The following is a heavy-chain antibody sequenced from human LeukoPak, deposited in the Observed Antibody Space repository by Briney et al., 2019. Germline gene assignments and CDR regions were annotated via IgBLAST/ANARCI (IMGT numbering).Heavy chain of an antibody. CDR1: GFTVSSDY. CDR3: ARWEGYHFDY. D-gene: IGHD1-26*01. Sequence: GGSLRLSCAASGFTVSSDYMNWVRQAPGKGLEGVSVIYSGGSTDYADSGKGRFTISRDKSKNTLYLQMNSLRREDTAVYYCARWEGYHFDYWGQGTLVTVSS. CDR2: IYSGGST. V-gene: IGHV3-66*02. J-gene: IGHJ4*02.